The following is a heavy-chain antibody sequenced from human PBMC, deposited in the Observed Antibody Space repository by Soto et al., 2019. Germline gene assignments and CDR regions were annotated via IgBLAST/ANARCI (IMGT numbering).Heavy chain of an antibody. Sequence: GGSLRLSCAASGFTFSSYAMSWVRQAPGKGLEWVSAISGSGGSTYYADSVKGRFTISRDNSKNTLYLQMNSLRAEDTAVYYCAKDTSCSSTSCYKNYWGQGTLVTVSS. CDR2: ISGSGGST. CDR3: AKDTSCSSTSCYKNY. CDR1: GFTFSSYA. V-gene: IGHV3-23*01. D-gene: IGHD2-2*02. J-gene: IGHJ4*02.